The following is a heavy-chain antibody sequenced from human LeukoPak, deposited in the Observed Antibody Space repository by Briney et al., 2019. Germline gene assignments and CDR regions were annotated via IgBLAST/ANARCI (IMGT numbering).Heavy chain of an antibody. J-gene: IGHJ4*02. CDR1: GFTFSSYE. D-gene: IGHD6-19*01. Sequence: PGGSLRLSCAASGFTFSSYEMNWVRQAPGKGLEWVSYISSSGTTIYYADSVNGRFTISRDNAKNALYLQMNSLRAEDTAAYYCAREAAGYSSGWPDYWGQGTLVTVSS. CDR2: ISSSGTTI. V-gene: IGHV3-48*03. CDR3: AREAAGYSSGWPDY.